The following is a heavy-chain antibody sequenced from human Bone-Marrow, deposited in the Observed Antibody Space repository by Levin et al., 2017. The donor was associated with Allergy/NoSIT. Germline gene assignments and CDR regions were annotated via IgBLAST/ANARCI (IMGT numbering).Heavy chain of an antibody. D-gene: IGHD4-17*01. Sequence: GESLKISCAASGFTFSSYDMHWVRQAPGKGLEWVAVVSKDGNSKYYADSVKGRFTISRDNSDNTLYVQMNSLRAEDTAVYYCAREATVTRDAFDIWGHGTMVTVSS. CDR3: AREATVTRDAFDI. J-gene: IGHJ3*02. CDR2: VSKDGNSK. V-gene: IGHV3-30*03. CDR1: GFTFSSYD.